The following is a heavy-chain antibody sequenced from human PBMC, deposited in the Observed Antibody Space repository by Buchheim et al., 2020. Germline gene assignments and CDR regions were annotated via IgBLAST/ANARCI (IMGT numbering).Heavy chain of an antibody. J-gene: IGHJ5*02. D-gene: IGHD1-1*01. V-gene: IGHV4-34*01. CDR1: GGSFSGYY. CDR2: INHRGST. CDR3: ARDERAGTNNWFDP. Sequence: QVQLQQWGAGLLKPSETLSLTCAVYGGSFSGYYWSWIRQPPGKGLEWIGEINHRGSTNYNPSLKSRVTISVDTSKNQFSLKLSSVTAADTAVYYCARDERAGTNNWFDPWGQGTL.